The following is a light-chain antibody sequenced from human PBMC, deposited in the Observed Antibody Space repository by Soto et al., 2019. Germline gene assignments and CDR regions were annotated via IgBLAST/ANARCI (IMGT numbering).Light chain of an antibody. J-gene: IGLJ1*01. Sequence: QSALTQPASVSGSPGQSVTISCTGTSTNVGTYQAISWYQQHPGKAPELILYEVSQRPSGVSDRFSGSKSGNTASLTISGLQAEDEADYHCCSYASSSTYVFGTGTQLTVL. CDR2: EVS. V-gene: IGLV2-23*02. CDR3: CSYASSSTYV. CDR1: STNVGTYQA.